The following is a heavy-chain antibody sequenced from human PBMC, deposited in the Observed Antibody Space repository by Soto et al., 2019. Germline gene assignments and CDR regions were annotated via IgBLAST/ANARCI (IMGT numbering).Heavy chain of an antibody. CDR3: ARVWGGAFDI. CDR1: GGSISSYY. V-gene: IGHV4-59*01. Sequence: SETLSLTCTVSGGSISSYYWSWIRQPPGKGLEWIGYIYYSGSTNYNPSLKSRVTISVDTSKNQFSLKLSSVTAADTAVYYCARVWGGAFDIWGQGQWSP. D-gene: IGHD3-10*01. CDR2: IYYSGST. J-gene: IGHJ3*02.